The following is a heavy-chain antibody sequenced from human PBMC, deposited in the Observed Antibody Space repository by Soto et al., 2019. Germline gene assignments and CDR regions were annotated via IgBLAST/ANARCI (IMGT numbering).Heavy chain of an antibody. J-gene: IGHJ5*02. CDR2: IYPGDSDT. CDR1: GYSFTSYW. Sequence: GESLKISCKGSGYSFTSYWIGWVRQMPGKGLEWMGIIYPGDSDTRYSPSFQGQVTISADKSISTAYLQWSSLKASDTAMYYCARHAAAGTLYNWFDPWGQGTLVTVSS. D-gene: IGHD6-13*01. CDR3: ARHAAAGTLYNWFDP. V-gene: IGHV5-51*01.